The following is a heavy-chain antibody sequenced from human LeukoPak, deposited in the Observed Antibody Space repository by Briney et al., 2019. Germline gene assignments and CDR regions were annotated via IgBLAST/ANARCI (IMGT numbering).Heavy chain of an antibody. CDR1: GYTFTSYG. D-gene: IGHD6-13*01. V-gene: IGHV1-18*01. CDR2: ISAYNGNT. Sequence: ASVKVSCKASGYTFTSYGISWVRQAPGQGLEWMGWISAYNGNTNYAQKLQDRVTMTTDTSTSTAYMELRSLRSDDTAVYYCARVRGMYSSSWYYLGYWGQGTLVTVSS. J-gene: IGHJ4*02. CDR3: ARVRGMYSSSWYYLGY.